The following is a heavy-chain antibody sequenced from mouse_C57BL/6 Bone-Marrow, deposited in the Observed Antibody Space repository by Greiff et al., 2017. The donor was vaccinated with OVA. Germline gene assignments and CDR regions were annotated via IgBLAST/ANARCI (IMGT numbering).Heavy chain of an antibody. D-gene: IGHD1-1*01. CDR2: IYPGDGDT. J-gene: IGHJ3*01. CDR1: GYAFSSYW. V-gene: IGHV1-80*01. Sequence: QVQLKESGAELVKPGASVKISCKASGYAFSSYWMNWVKQRPGKGLEWIGQIYPGDGDTNYNGKFKGKATLTADKSSSTAYMQLCSLTTEDSAVYFCARGHYGSSFWGQGTLVTVSA. CDR3: ARGHYGSSF.